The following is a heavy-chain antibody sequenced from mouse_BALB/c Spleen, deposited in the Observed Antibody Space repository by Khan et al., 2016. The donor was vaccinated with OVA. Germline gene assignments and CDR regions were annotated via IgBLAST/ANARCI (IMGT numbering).Heavy chain of an antibody. D-gene: IGHD2-14*01. CDR3: VRDGAYHRNDGWFAY. CDR1: GYTFTSYT. V-gene: IGHV1-4*01. Sequence: QMQLEESGAELARPGASVKMSCKASGYTFTSYTIHWIKLRPGQGLEWIGFINPSNGYTNYNQQFKDKATLTADKSSTTVYMQLSSLTSDDSAVYNCVRDGAYHRNDGWFAYWGQGILVTVSA. J-gene: IGHJ3*01. CDR2: INPSNGYT.